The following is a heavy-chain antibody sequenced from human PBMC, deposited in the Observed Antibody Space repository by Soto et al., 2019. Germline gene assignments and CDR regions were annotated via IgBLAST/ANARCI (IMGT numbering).Heavy chain of an antibody. CDR3: GRYSGYDYFWCYGMDV. Sequence: QVQLVQSGAEVKKPGSSVKVSCKASGGTFSSYAISGVRQAPGQGLEWMGGIIPIVGTANYAQKFQGRVTITADESTSTAYMELSSLRSEDTAVYYCGRYSGYDYFWCYGMDVWGQGTTVTVSS. CDR1: GGTFSSYA. D-gene: IGHD5-12*01. CDR2: IIPIVGTA. J-gene: IGHJ6*02. V-gene: IGHV1-69*01.